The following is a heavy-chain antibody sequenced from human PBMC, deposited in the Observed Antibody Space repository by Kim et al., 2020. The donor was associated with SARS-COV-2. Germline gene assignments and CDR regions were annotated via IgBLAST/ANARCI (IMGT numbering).Heavy chain of an antibody. CDR1: GGIFRDYT. Sequence: SVKVSCKASGGIFRDYTISWVRQAPGQGLEWMGGIIPVFGKANYAQKFQGRVTITADESTTTAYMELSNLRSEDTAVYYCATEEGRTAPRHYGFDIWGQGTLVTVSS. V-gene: IGHV1-69*13. CDR2: IIPVFGKA. D-gene: IGHD6-6*01. CDR3: ATEEGRTAPRHYGFDI. J-gene: IGHJ3*02.